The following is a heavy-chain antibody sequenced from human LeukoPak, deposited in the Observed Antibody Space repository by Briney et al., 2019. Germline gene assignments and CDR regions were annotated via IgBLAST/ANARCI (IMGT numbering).Heavy chain of an antibody. CDR3: ARGGSRVYIHMDV. D-gene: IGHD6-13*01. CDR1: GYTFTSYY. V-gene: IGHV1-2*02. Sequence: ASVKVSCKASGYTFTSYYMHWVRQAPGQGLEWMGWINPNSGGTNYAQKFQGRVTMTRDTSISAAYMELSRLRSDDTAVYYCARGGSRVYIHMDVWGKGTTVTVSS. J-gene: IGHJ6*03. CDR2: INPNSGGT.